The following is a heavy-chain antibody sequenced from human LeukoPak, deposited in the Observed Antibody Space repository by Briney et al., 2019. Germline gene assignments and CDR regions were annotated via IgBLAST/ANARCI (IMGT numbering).Heavy chain of an antibody. Sequence: SVKVSCKVSGYTITGYYMHWVRQAPGQGVVWMGWINPNSGGTNYAQKFERRVTMTRDTSLSTAYMELSRLKSADTAMYYCAREYCSGGSCHFDYWGQGTLVTVSS. D-gene: IGHD2-15*01. CDR3: AREYCSGGSCHFDY. CDR1: GYTITGYY. V-gene: IGHV1-2*02. J-gene: IGHJ4*02. CDR2: INPNSGGT.